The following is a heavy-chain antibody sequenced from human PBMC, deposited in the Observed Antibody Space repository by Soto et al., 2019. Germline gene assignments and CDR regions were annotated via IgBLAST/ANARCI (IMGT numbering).Heavy chain of an antibody. D-gene: IGHD3-22*01. CDR3: ARGGREDYYDSSGLSRYYYYGMDV. Sequence: DSVKVSCKASGYTFTSYYMHWVRQAPGQGLEWMGIINPSGGSTSYAQKFQGRVTMTRDTSTSTVYMELSSLRSEDTAVYYCARGGREDYYDSSGLSRYYYYGMDVWGQGTTVTVSS. CDR2: INPSGGST. CDR1: GYTFTSYY. J-gene: IGHJ6*02. V-gene: IGHV1-46*01.